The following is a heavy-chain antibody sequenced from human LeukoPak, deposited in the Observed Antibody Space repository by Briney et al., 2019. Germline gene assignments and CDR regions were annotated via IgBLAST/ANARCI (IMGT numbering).Heavy chain of an antibody. Sequence: GGSLRLSCVASGFTFSSHGMNWVRQAPGKGLEWVSGIIPSGHTTYYADSVRGRFTISRDNSRNAVYLQMNSLRAEDTAVYYCAKDDRWLQFCCWGQGTLVTVSA. V-gene: IGHV3-23*01. CDR2: IIPSGHTT. CDR1: GFTFSSHG. J-gene: IGHJ4*02. D-gene: IGHD5-24*01. CDR3: AKDDRWLQFCC.